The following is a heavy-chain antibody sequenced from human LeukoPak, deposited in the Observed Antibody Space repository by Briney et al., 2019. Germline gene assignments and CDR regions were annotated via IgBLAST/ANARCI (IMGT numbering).Heavy chain of an antibody. CDR3: ATRVVTATQNAFDI. Sequence: ASVKVSCKASGYTFTSYGISWVRQAPGQGLEWMGWMNPNSGNTGYAQKFQGRVTMTRNTSISTAYMELSSLRSEDTAVYYCATRVVTATQNAFDIWGQGTMVTVSS. CDR2: MNPNSGNT. V-gene: IGHV1-8*02. CDR1: GYTFTSYG. D-gene: IGHD2-21*02. J-gene: IGHJ3*02.